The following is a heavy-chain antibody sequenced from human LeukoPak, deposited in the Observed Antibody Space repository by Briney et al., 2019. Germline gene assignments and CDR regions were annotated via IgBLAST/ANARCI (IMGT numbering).Heavy chain of an antibody. J-gene: IGHJ6*02. CDR3: ARAGAAADLYYYYGMDV. Sequence: ASVKVSCKASGYTFTSYYMHWVRQAPGQGLEWMGIINPSGGSTSYAQKFQGRVTMTRDTSTSTVYMELSSLRSEDTAVYYCARAGAAADLYYYYGMDVWGQGTTVTVSS. V-gene: IGHV1-46*01. D-gene: IGHD6-13*01. CDR1: GYTFTSYY. CDR2: INPSGGST.